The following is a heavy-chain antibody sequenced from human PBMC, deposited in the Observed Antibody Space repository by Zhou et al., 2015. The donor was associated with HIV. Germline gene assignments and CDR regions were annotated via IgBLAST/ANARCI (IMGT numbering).Heavy chain of an antibody. CDR2: INPSGGST. Sequence: QVQLVQSGAEVKKPGASVKVSCKASGYTFTSYYMHWVRQAPGQGLEWMGIINPSGGSTSYAQKFQGRVTMTRDTSTSTVYMELSSLRSEDTAVYYCARASYDILTGYYHDAFDIWGQGTMVTVSS. CDR3: ARASYDILTGYYHDAFDI. J-gene: IGHJ3*02. CDR1: GYTFTSYY. V-gene: IGHV1-46*01. D-gene: IGHD3-9*01.